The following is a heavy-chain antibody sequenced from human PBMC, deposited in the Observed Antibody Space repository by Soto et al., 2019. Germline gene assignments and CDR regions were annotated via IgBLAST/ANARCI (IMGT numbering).Heavy chain of an antibody. CDR1: GGSITDYS. D-gene: IGHD2-21*02. CDR2: IFSSGST. J-gene: IGHJ5*02. Sequence: SETLSLTCTVSGGSITDYSWVWIRQPAGKGLEWIGRIFSSGSTNYNPSLKGRITMSLDTAKNQFSLKLNSATATDMAVYFWARDQGVVVTADNWFDPWGQGILVTVSS. V-gene: IGHV4-4*07. CDR3: ARDQGVVVTADNWFDP.